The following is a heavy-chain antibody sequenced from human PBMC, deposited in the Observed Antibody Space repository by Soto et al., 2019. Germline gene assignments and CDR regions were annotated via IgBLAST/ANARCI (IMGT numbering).Heavy chain of an antibody. V-gene: IGHV5-10-1*01. Sequence: GESLKISCKGSGYSFTSYWISWVRQMPGKGLEWMGRIDPSDSYTNYSPSFQGHVTISADKSISTAYLQWSSLKASDTAMYYCAIPVGEIVVVVAATVYYGMDVWGQGTTVTVSS. CDR3: AIPVGEIVVVVAATVYYGMDV. CDR2: IDPSDSYT. J-gene: IGHJ6*02. D-gene: IGHD2-15*01. CDR1: GYSFTSYW.